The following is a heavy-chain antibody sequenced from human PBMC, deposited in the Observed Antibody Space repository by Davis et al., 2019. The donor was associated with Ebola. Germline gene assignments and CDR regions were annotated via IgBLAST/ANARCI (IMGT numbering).Heavy chain of an antibody. D-gene: IGHD3-3*01. J-gene: IGHJ5*02. V-gene: IGHV1-69*04. CDR1: GGTFSSYA. Sequence: SVKVSCKASGGTFSSYAISWVRQAPGQGLEWMGRIIPILGIANYAQKFQGRVTITADKSTSTAYMELSSLRSEDTAVYYCATDDRITIWEGWFDPWGQGTLVTVSS. CDR2: IIPILGIA. CDR3: ATDDRITIWEGWFDP.